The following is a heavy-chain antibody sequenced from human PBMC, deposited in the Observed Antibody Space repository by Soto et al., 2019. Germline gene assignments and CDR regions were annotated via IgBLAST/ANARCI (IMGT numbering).Heavy chain of an antibody. CDR3: ARHSEYYYDSSGYRKGYFQN. V-gene: IGHV4-59*01. D-gene: IGHD3-22*01. CDR2: IYHSGST. Sequence: SETLSLTCTVSGGSISSFYWSWIRQPPGKGLEWIAFIYHSGSTNYNPSLKSRVTISVDTSENQFSLRLSSVTAAGTAVYFCARHSEYYYDSSGYRKGYFQNWGQGTLVTVSS. J-gene: IGHJ1*01. CDR1: GGSISSFY.